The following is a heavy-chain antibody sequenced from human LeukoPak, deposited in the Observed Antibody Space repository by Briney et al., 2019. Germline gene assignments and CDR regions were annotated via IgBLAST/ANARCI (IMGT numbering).Heavy chain of an antibody. D-gene: IGHD6-6*01. CDR1: GFTFDDYG. Sequence: GGSLRLSCAASGFTFDDYGMHWVRQAPGKGLEWVAVVSYDGSNKYYADSVKGRFTISRDNSKNTLYLQMNSLRAEDTAVYYCAKGYSSSSSVHYYYHYGMDVWGQGTTVTVSS. CDR3: AKGYSSSSSVHYYYHYGMDV. V-gene: IGHV3-30*18. CDR2: VSYDGSNK. J-gene: IGHJ6*02.